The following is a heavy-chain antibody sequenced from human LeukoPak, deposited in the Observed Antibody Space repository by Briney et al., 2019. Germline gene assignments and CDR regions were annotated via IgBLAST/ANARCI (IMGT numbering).Heavy chain of an antibody. D-gene: IGHD2-21*02. J-gene: IGHJ5*02. Sequence: GASVKVSCKASGYTFTGHSIHWVRQAPGRGLEWMGWVSPKSGGTKYAQKLQGRVTMTRDTSISTVHMELTSLRSDDTAVYYCARDPGVTNWFDPWGQGTLVTVSS. CDR1: GYTFTGHS. CDR2: VSPKSGGT. CDR3: ARDPGVTNWFDP. V-gene: IGHV1-2*02.